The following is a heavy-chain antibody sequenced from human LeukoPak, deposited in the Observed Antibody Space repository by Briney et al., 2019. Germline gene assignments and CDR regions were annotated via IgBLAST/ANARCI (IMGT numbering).Heavy chain of an antibody. J-gene: IGHJ4*02. CDR3: AESKSASSYGSLDF. V-gene: IGHV3-23*01. D-gene: IGHD2-2*01. Sequence: PGGSLRLSCAASGFTFSSYVMTWVRQAPGKGLEWISSFAASDGKTYYADSVKGRFTISRDNSKSTLYLQMNSLRAEDTALYYCAESKSASSYGSLDFWGQGTLVTVSS. CDR1: GFTFSSYV. CDR2: FAASDGKT.